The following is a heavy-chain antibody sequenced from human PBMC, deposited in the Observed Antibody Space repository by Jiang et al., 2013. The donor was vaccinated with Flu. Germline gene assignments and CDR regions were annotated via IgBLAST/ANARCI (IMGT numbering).Heavy chain of an antibody. V-gene: IGHV1-69*04. J-gene: IGHJ3*02. CDR2: IIPILDIT. D-gene: IGHD2-21*02. CDR3: AREPPPVTYATKFFDM. Sequence: GAEVKKPGSSVKVSCKSSGDTFSSYAFNWVRQAPGQGLEWMGRIIPILDITYYAEKFQGRVTITADKSTNTAYMDLSSLRSDDTAVYFCAREPPPVTYATKFFDMWGQGTMVAVSS. CDR1: GDTFSSYA.